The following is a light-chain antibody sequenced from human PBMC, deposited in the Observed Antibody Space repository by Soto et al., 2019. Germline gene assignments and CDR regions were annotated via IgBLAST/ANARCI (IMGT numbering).Light chain of an antibody. Sequence: IQMTQSPPSLSASVGDRVTITCRASQAIKNSLAWYQHIPGKPPKLLIYGASALQSGVPSRFSGRGSGTDFTLTITSLQPEDIGTYYCQRYDSAPFTFGRGTKVDLK. CDR2: GAS. CDR1: QAIKNS. J-gene: IGKJ3*01. CDR3: QRYDSAPFT. V-gene: IGKV1-27*01.